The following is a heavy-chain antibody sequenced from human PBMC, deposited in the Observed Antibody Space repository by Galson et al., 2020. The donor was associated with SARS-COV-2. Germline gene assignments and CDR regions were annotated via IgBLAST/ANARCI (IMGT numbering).Heavy chain of an antibody. CDR1: GDSISSYY. V-gene: IGHV4-59*01. J-gene: IGHJ5*02. Sequence: SESLSLTCIVSGDSISSYYWSWIRQPPGKGLEWIGYIYYSGSTNYNPSLKNRVTISVDKSTNQFSLKLSSVTAADTAVYYCAGFGRSVGHYGSSSQAGVAPGGQGSLVTVSP. D-gene: IGHD6-6*01. CDR2: IYYSGST. CDR3: AGFGRSVGHYGSSSQAGVAP.